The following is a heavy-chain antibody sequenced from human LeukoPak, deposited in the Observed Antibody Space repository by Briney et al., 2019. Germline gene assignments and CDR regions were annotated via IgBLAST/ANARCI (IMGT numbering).Heavy chain of an antibody. CDR2: VYTTGST. Sequence: PSETLSLTCTVSGASLSSYYWSWIRQPAGKRLEWIGRVYTTGSTNYNPSLRSRVTMSVDTSKSQFSLTLKYVTAADTAVYYCARNDYYYYYMDVWGKGTTVTVSS. CDR3: ARNDYYYYYMDV. J-gene: IGHJ6*03. V-gene: IGHV4-4*07. CDR1: GASLSSYY. D-gene: IGHD1-1*01.